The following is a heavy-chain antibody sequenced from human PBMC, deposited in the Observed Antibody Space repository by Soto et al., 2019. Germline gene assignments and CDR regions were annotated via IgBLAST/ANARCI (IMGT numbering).Heavy chain of an antibody. CDR3: GRGRKYYGSGRYYKRGNWFDP. V-gene: IGHV4-34*01. CDR1: GGSFSGYY. D-gene: IGHD3-10*01. Sequence: QVQLQQWGAGLLKPSETLSLTCAVYGGSFSGYYWSWIRQPPGKGLEWNGEINHRGSTNYKPSLKSRVTISVETSKNQFSLKLSSVTAADTAVYYCGRGRKYYGSGRYYKRGNWFDPWGQGTLVTGSS. J-gene: IGHJ5*02. CDR2: INHRGST.